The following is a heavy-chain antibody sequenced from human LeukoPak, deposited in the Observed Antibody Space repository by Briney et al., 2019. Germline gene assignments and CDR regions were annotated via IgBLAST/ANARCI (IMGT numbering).Heavy chain of an antibody. J-gene: IGHJ3*02. D-gene: IGHD1-26*01. CDR3: AREGVGATADAFDI. CDR2: IVPIFGTA. Sequence: ASVKVSCKASGGTFSSYAISWVRQAPGQGLEWMGGIVPIFGTANYAQKFQGRVTITADGSTSTAYMKPSSLRSEDTAVYYCAREGVGATADAFDIWGQGTMVTVSS. V-gene: IGHV1-69*13. CDR1: GGTFSSYA.